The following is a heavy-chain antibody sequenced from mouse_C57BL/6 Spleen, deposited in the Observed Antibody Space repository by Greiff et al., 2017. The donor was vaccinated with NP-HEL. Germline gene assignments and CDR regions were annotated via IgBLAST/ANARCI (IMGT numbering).Heavy chain of an antibody. V-gene: IGHV5-17*01. CDR3: ARDGY. Sequence: EVMLVESGGGLVKPGGSLKLSCAASGFTFSDSGMHWVRQAPEKGLEWVAYISSGSSTIYYADTVKGRFTISRDNAKNTLCLQMTSLRSEDTAMYYCARDGYWGQGTLVTVSA. CDR1: GFTFSDSG. CDR2: ISSGSSTI. J-gene: IGHJ3*02.